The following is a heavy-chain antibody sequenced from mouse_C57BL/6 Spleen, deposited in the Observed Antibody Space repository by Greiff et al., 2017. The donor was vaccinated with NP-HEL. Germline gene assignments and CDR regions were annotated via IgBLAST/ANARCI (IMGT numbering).Heavy chain of an antibody. CDR1: GFTFSSYA. CDR2: ISSGGDYI. Sequence: EVKLVESGEGLVKPGGSLKLSCAASGFTFSSYAMSWVRQTPEKRLEGVAYISSGGDYIYYADTLKGRFTISRDNARNTLYLQMSSLKSEDTAMYYCTRGLTYDGYYAHYAMDYWGQGTSVTVSS. D-gene: IGHD2-3*01. CDR3: TRGLTYDGYYAHYAMDY. V-gene: IGHV5-9-1*02. J-gene: IGHJ4*01.